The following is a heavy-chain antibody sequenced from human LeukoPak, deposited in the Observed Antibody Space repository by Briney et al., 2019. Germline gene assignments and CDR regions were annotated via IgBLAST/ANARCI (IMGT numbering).Heavy chain of an antibody. Sequence: GSLRLSCAASGFTFSSYAMSWVRQAPGKGLEWVSATSGSGVTTYHADSVKGRFNISRDNSKNTLYLQMNSLRDEDTAIYYCAREGGFYWSQGTLVTVSS. CDR1: GFTFSSYA. CDR2: TSGSGVTT. CDR3: AREGGFY. J-gene: IGHJ4*02. V-gene: IGHV3-23*01. D-gene: IGHD5-12*01.